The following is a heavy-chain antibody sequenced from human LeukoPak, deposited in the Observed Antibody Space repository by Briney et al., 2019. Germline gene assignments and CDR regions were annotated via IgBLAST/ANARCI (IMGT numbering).Heavy chain of an antibody. Sequence: GGSLRLSCAASGFTFSSYAMRWVRQAPGKGLEWVSAISGSGGSTYYADSVKGRFTISRDNSKNTLYLQMNSLRAEDTAVYYCAKDERGYSYGLFDYWGQGTLVTVSS. J-gene: IGHJ4*02. CDR2: ISGSGGST. V-gene: IGHV3-23*01. CDR3: AKDERGYSYGLFDY. CDR1: GFTFSSYA. D-gene: IGHD5-18*01.